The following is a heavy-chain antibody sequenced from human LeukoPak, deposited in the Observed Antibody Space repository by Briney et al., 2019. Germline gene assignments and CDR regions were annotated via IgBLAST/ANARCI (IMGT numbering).Heavy chain of an antibody. CDR3: ARNANPTDAFDI. D-gene: IGHD2-2*01. J-gene: IGHJ3*02. CDR2: IYHSGST. Sequence: SGTLSLTCAVSGGSISSSNWWSWVRQPPGKGLEWIGEIYHSGSTNYNPSLESRVSISVDKSKNLFSLKLNSVTAADTAVYYCARNANPTDAFDIWGQGTMVTVFS. V-gene: IGHV4-4*02. CDR1: GGSISSSNW.